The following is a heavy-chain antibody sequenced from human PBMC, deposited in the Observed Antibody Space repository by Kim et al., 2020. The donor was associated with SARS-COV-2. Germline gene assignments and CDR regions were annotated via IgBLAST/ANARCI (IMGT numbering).Heavy chain of an antibody. V-gene: IGHV5-51*01. CDR1: GYNFANYW. Sequence: GESLKISCQGSGYNFANYWIGWVRQIPGKGLEWMGIIYPGDSDTRYSPSFQGQITISADESVNTAYLEWSSLKASDTANYYCAKHGGGRGDGDRGLGHWGQGTLVTVSS. CDR3: AKHGGGRGDGDRGLGH. CDR2: IYPGDSDT. J-gene: IGHJ5*02. D-gene: IGHD3-10*01.